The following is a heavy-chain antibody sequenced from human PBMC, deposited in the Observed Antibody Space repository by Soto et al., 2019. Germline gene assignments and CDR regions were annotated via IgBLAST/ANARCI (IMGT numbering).Heavy chain of an antibody. J-gene: IGHJ5*02. CDR1: GFTFNSYA. D-gene: IGHD5-12*01. V-gene: IGHV3-23*01. Sequence: GGSLRLSCAVSGFTFNSYAMNWVRQAPGKGLEWVSSISGSGRTTYYADAVKGRFTISRDNSKNTLFLQMNSLRSEDTAVYYCAKGVTTIVATGSWFDHWGQGTQVTVSS. CDR3: AKGVTTIVATGSWFDH. CDR2: ISGSGRTT.